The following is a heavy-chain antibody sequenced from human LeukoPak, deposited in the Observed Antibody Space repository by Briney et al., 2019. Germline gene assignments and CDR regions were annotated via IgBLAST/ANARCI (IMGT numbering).Heavy chain of an antibody. V-gene: IGHV1-69*05. CDR3: ARAITGSYSGYVLDY. J-gene: IGHJ4*02. CDR2: IIPIFGTA. D-gene: IGHD5-12*01. CDR1: GDRFNTFG. Sequence: ASVKVSFKASGDRFNTFGISWVRQVPGQGLEWMGGIIPIFGTANYAQKFQGRVTITTDESTSTAYMELSSLRSEDTAVYYCARAITGSYSGYVLDYWGQGTLVTVSS.